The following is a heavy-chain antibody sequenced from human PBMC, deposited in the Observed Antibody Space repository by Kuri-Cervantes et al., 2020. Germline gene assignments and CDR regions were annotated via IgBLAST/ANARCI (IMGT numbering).Heavy chain of an antibody. J-gene: IGHJ6*03. CDR2: INHSGST. CDR1: GFTFDKYT. Sequence: ESLKISCVASGFTFDKYTMNWVRQAPGTGLEWIGEINHSGSTSYNPSLKSRVTISVDTSKNQFSLKLSSVTAADTAVYYCARHRSSSNWGYYMDVWGKGTTVTVSS. D-gene: IGHD7-27*01. CDR3: ARHRSSSNWGYYMDV. V-gene: IGHV4-34*01.